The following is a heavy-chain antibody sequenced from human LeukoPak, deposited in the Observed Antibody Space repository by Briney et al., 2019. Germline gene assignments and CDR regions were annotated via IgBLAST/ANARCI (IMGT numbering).Heavy chain of an antibody. CDR3: ARGGQYGMDV. V-gene: IGHV3-48*04. J-gene: IGHJ6*02. Sequence: GGSLRLSCVASGFTFSSYWMSWVRQAPGKGLEWVSYISSSSSTIYYADSVKGRFTISRDNAKNSLYLQMNSLRAEDTAVYYCARGGQYGMDVWGQGTTVTVSS. CDR1: GFTFSSYW. CDR2: ISSSSSTI.